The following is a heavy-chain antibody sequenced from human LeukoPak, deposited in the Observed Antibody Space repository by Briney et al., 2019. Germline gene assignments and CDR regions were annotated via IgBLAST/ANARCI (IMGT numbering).Heavy chain of an antibody. Sequence: GGSLRLSCAASGFTFDDYAMHWVRQAPGKGLEWVSGISWNSGSIGYADSVKGRFTISRDNAKNSLYLQMNSLRAEDTALYYCAKVGRPFIAAAGTQFDYWGQGTLVTVSS. D-gene: IGHD6-13*01. CDR1: GFTFDDYA. V-gene: IGHV3-9*01. CDR3: AKVGRPFIAAAGTQFDY. J-gene: IGHJ4*02. CDR2: ISWNSGSI.